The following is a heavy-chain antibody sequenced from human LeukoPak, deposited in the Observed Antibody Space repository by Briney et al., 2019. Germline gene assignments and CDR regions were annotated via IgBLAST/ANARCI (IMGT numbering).Heavy chain of an antibody. J-gene: IGHJ4*02. V-gene: IGHV4-39*01. CDR1: GGSISKSTYY. Sequence: SETLSLTCTVSGGSISKSTYYWGWIRRTPGKGLEWIWSFYDRGTTHYNPSLKSRVATSVDTTKNQFSLTLSSVTAADTAVYYCARSKNGYFYWGQGTLVTVSS. D-gene: IGHD5-24*01. CDR2: FYDRGTT. CDR3: ARSKNGYFY.